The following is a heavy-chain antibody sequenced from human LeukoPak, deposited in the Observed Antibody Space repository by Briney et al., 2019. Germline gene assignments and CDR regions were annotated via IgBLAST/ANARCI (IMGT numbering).Heavy chain of an antibody. V-gene: IGHV1-69*01. J-gene: IGHJ6*04. CDR3: ASSTVTPGYYYYGMDV. CDR2: IIPIFGTA. Sequence: SVKVSCKASGGTFSSYAISWVRQAPGQGLEWMGGIIPIFGTANYAQKFQGRVTITADESTSTAYMELSSLRSEDTAVYYCASSTVTPGYYYYGMDVGGKGTTVTVSS. CDR1: GGTFSSYA. D-gene: IGHD4-17*01.